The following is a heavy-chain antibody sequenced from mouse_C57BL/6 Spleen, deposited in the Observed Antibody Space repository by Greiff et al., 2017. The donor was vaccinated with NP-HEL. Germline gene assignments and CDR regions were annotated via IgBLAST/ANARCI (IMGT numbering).Heavy chain of an antibody. J-gene: IGHJ2*01. D-gene: IGHD4-1*01. CDR1: GYTFTSYW. CDR3: ARHLAGNLFDY. CDR2: IDPSDSET. V-gene: IGHV1-52*01. Sequence: QVQLKQPGAELVRPGSSVKLSCKASGYTFTSYWMHWVKQRPIQGLEWIGNIDPSDSETHYNQKFKDKATLTVDKSSSTAYMQLSSLTSEDSAVYYCARHLAGNLFDYWGQGTTLTVSS.